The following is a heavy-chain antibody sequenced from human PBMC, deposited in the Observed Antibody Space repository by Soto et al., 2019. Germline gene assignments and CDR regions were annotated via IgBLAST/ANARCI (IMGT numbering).Heavy chain of an antibody. CDR2: IIPIFGGA. CDR1: GVTFSNAA. CDR3: PRDGEYRHQARSTAYIAMDA. Sequence: VQVVQSEPEAKQPGSSVKLSCKVSGVTFSNAAFSWVRQAPGQGLEWMGGIIPIFGGAKYAQKFQARVIITAYEMTDLDYMEVTSLRLYDTAVYFCPRDGEYRHQARSTAYIAMDAWGQGTTVTVS. D-gene: IGHD3-10*01. V-gene: IGHV1-69*01. J-gene: IGHJ6*02.